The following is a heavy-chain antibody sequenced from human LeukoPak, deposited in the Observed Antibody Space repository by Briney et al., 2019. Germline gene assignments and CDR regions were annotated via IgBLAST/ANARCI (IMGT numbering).Heavy chain of an antibody. Sequence: PGGSLRLSCAASGFTFSSYAMSWVRQAPGKGLEWVSTISDIGGSTYYAHSVKGRVTISRDNSRNTLYLQMNSLRAEDTAVYYCAKSLYSSGWYVDSWGQGTLVTVSS. CDR3: AKSLYSSGWYVDS. CDR2: ISDIGGST. V-gene: IGHV3-23*01. CDR1: GFTFSSYA. J-gene: IGHJ4*02. D-gene: IGHD6-19*01.